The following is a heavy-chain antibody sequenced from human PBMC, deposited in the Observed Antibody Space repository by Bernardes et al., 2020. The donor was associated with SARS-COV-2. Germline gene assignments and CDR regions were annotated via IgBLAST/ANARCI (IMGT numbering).Heavy chain of an antibody. Sequence: SETLSLTCAFNSVSFSAYYWSWIRQPPGKGLEWIGEINHSGSTNYNPSLKSRVTISIDTSKYQFSLKVNSVTAAETAVYYCASSNIAALYGGFDPWGQGTLVTVSS. CDR2: INHSGST. J-gene: IGHJ5*02. CDR3: ASSNIAALYGGFDP. CDR1: SVSFSAYY. V-gene: IGHV4-34*01. D-gene: IGHD6-6*01.